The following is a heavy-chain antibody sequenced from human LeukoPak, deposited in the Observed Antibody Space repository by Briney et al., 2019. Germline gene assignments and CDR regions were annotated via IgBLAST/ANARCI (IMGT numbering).Heavy chain of an antibody. V-gene: IGHV1-18*04. D-gene: IGHD2/OR15-2a*01. CDR3: VRDLSPGLFDY. J-gene: IGHJ4*02. CDR2: ISGYNGPT. CDR1: GYTFSNYG. Sequence: ASVRVSCKASGYTFSNYGISWVRQAPGQGLERMGWISGYNGPTNYAQKFQSRITVTTDTSTSTVYMELRSLIFDDTAVYYCVRDLSPGLFDYWGQGTLVTVSS.